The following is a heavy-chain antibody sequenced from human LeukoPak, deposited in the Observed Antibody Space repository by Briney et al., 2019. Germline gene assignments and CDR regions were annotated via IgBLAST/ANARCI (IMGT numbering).Heavy chain of an antibody. D-gene: IGHD2-21*01. CDR2: INPNSGGT. Sequence: ASVKVSCKASGYTFTGYYMHWVRQAPGQGLEWMGRINPNSGGTNYAQKFQGRVTMTRDTSISTAYMELSRLRSDDTAVYYCARSAGGVPHCGGDCYSPPSHYYYMDVWGKGTTVIVSS. J-gene: IGHJ6*03. CDR1: GYTFTGYY. V-gene: IGHV1-2*06. CDR3: ARSAGGVPHCGGDCYSPPSHYYYMDV.